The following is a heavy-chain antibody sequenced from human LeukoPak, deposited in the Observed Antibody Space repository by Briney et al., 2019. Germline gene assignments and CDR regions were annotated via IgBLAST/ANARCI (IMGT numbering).Heavy chain of an antibody. D-gene: IGHD5-24*01. Sequence: ASEKVSCKASGYIFSNYSIHWLRQAAGPGQGWMGIVNSSGDSTNYAHNYQGRVTMTGDTSTSTVYMELSSLRSEDAAVYYCARVRDGYNDAYDIWGQGTMVTVTS. V-gene: IGHV1-46*01. CDR3: ARVRDGYNDAYDI. J-gene: IGHJ3*02. CDR1: GYIFSNYS. CDR2: VNSSGDST.